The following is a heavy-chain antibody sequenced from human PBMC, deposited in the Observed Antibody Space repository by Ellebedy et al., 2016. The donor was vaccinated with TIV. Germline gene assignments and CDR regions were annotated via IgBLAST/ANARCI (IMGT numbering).Heavy chain of an antibody. CDR3: ARLGGDSGYFDY. J-gene: IGHJ4*02. V-gene: IGHV4-61*01. D-gene: IGHD5-12*01. CDR1: GDSVSSGSYC. Sequence: SETLSLTCTVSGDSVSSGSYCWSWIRQPPGKGLEWIGYIYDSGSTKYNPSLKSRVTISVDTSKNQFSLKLNSVTAADTAVYYCARLGGDSGYFDYWGQGTLVTVSS. CDR2: IYDSGST.